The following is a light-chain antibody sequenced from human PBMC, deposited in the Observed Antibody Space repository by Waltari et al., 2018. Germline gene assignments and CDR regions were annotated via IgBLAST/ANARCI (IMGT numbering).Light chain of an antibody. CDR3: QQYNNWPLT. J-gene: IGKJ4*01. CDR1: RSVNSN. CDR2: GAS. Sequence: EVVLTQSPDTLSVSPGERATLSCRTSRSVNSNLAWYQHKPGQAPRLLMYGASTRPTGIPARFSGSESGTEFTLTITSLQSEDFAVDYCQQYNNWPLTFGGGTKVEI. V-gene: IGKV3-15*01.